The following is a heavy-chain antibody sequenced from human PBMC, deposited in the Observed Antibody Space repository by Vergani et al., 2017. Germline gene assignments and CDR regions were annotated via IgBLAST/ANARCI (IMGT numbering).Heavy chain of an antibody. Sequence: VQLLESGGGVVQPGRSLRLSCAASGFTFSSYGMHWVRQAPGKGLEWVAVISYDGSNKYYADSVKGRFTISRDNSKNTLYLQMNSLRAEDTAVYYCAKLRNSGYDSASHFDYWGQGTLVTVSS. CDR3: AKLRNSGYDSASHFDY. V-gene: IGHV3-30*18. J-gene: IGHJ4*02. CDR1: GFTFSSYG. CDR2: ISYDGSNK. D-gene: IGHD5-12*01.